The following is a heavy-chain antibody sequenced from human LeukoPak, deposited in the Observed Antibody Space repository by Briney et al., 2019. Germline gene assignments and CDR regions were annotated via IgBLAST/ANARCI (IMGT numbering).Heavy chain of an antibody. Sequence: GGSLRLSCAASGFTFDDYAMHWVRQAPGKGLEWVAFIRYDGSKEYYADSVKGRFTISRGNSKNTLYLQMNSLKTEDTAVYYCAKDSRYYYVDYWGQGTLVTVSS. D-gene: IGHD1-14*01. V-gene: IGHV3-30*02. J-gene: IGHJ4*02. CDR1: GFTFDDYA. CDR2: IRYDGSKE. CDR3: AKDSRYYYVDY.